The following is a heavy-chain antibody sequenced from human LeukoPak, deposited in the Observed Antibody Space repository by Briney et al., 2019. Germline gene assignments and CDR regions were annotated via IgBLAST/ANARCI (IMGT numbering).Heavy chain of an antibody. CDR3: ARQASDYFYYYMDV. Sequence: SETLSLTCTVTGGSISSSSYYWGWIHQPPGKGLEWIGSIYYSGTTYYNPSLESRVTISEDTSKNQFSLMLRSVTAADTAVYFCARQASDYFYYYMDVWGKGTTVTVSS. J-gene: IGHJ6*03. CDR1: GGSISSSSYY. V-gene: IGHV4-39*01. CDR2: IYYSGTT.